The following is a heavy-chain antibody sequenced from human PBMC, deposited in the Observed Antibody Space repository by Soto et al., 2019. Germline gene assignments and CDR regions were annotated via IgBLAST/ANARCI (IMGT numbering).Heavy chain of an antibody. CDR2: IIPILGIA. Sequence: QVQLVQSGAEVKKPGSSVKVSCKASGGTFSSYTISWVRQAPGQGLEWMGRIIPILGIANYAQKFQGRVTMXXDKSTSTAYMELSSLRSEDTAVYYCARGEQNWFDPWGQGTLVTVSS. CDR3: ARGEQNWFDP. D-gene: IGHD1-26*01. CDR1: GGTFSSYT. J-gene: IGHJ5*02. V-gene: IGHV1-69*02.